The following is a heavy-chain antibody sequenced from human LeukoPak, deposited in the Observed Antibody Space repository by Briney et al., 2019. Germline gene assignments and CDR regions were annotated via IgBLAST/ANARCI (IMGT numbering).Heavy chain of an antibody. CDR3: ARVGGDYYGMDV. CDR1: TSNFNYYY. CDR2: ISGSSSST. J-gene: IGHJ6*02. Sequence: GGSLRLSCAASTSNFNYYYMNWIRQAPGKGLEWVSAISGSSSSTYYADSVKGRFTISRDNAKNSLYLQMNSLRAEDTAVYYCARVGGDYYGMDVWGQGTTVTVSS. V-gene: IGHV3-11*06.